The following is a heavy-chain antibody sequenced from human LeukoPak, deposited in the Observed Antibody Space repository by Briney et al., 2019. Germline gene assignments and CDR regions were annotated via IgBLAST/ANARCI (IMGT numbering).Heavy chain of an antibody. CDR3: ARHGHYASLDP. CDR1: GGSVSGSDYY. CDR2: MYYGRNT. Sequence: SETLSLTCTVSGGSVSGSDYYWAWIRQPPGKGLEWIVSMYYGRNTYYSPSLNSRVTVSADTSKNHFSLSLSSMTAADTAVYYCARHGHYASLDPWGQGTLVTVSS. V-gene: IGHV4-39*01. D-gene: IGHD2-2*01. J-gene: IGHJ5*02.